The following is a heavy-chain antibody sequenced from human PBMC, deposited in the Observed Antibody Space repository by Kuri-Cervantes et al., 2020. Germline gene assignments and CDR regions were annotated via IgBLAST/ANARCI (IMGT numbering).Heavy chain of an antibody. CDR1: GYSFTSYW. V-gene: IGHV5-51*01. CDR2: IYPGESDT. J-gene: IGHJ6*03. Sequence: GESLKISCKGSGYSFTSYWIGWVRQMAGKGLEWMGIIYPGESDTRYSPSFQGQVTISADKSISTAYLQWSSLRAEDTAVYYCARPRHPRGGYGSGSYPYYYYMDVWGKGTTVTVSS. CDR3: ARPRHPRGGYGSGSYPYYYYMDV. D-gene: IGHD3-10*01.